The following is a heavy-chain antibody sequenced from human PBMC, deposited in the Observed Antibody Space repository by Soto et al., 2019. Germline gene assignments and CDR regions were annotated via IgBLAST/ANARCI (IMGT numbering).Heavy chain of an antibody. CDR1: GFTFSSYA. D-gene: IGHD2-2*01. J-gene: IGHJ4*02. CDR2: ITDDGDDT. Sequence: VQLLESGGGLVQPGGSLRLSCVASGFTFSSYAMSWVRQAPGKGLEWVSAITDDGDDTYYADSVKGRSTISRDNSKNTLSLQMNSLRAEETAVYYCARSPPRYCSRTTCPFDYWGQGTLVTVSS. CDR3: ARSPPRYCSRTTCPFDY. V-gene: IGHV3-23*01.